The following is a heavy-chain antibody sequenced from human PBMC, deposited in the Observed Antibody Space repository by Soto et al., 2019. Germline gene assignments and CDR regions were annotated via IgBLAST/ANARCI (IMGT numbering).Heavy chain of an antibody. V-gene: IGHV3-20*04. CDR1: GFTFDDYG. D-gene: IGHD3-3*01. J-gene: IGHJ4*02. CDR3: ARGCIDFWTGCHFDY. CDR2: IIWDGGST. Sequence: GGSLRLSCAASGFTFDDYGMTWVRRAPGKGLEWVSGIIWDGGSTRYADSVKGRFTISRDNAKNSLYLQMNSLRAEDTALYYCARGCIDFWTGCHFDYWGQGTLVTVSS.